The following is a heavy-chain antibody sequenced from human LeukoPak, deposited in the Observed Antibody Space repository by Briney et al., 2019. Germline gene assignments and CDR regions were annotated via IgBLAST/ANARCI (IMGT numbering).Heavy chain of an antibody. CDR3: ARAKRYNWNDDFDY. CDR1: GFTVSNNY. J-gene: IGHJ4*02. Sequence: PGGSLRLSCAASGFTVSNNYMSWVRQAPGKGLEWVSLIYSHGGTNYAGSVKGRFTISRDNSRNTLYLQMNSLRAEDTALYYCARAKRYNWNDDFDYWGQGTLVTVSS. D-gene: IGHD1-1*01. V-gene: IGHV3-53*01. CDR2: IYSHGGT.